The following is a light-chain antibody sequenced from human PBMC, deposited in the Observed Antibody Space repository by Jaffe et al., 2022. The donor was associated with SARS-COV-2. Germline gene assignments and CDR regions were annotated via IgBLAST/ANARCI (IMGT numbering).Light chain of an antibody. Sequence: DIQMTQSPSSLSASVGDRVTITCRASQSIRNNLNWYEQKPGKAPKLLIYAASTLQSGVPSRFSGSGSGTDFTLTISSLQTEDFATYYCQQSYGTPYTFGQGTKLEIK. V-gene: IGKV1-39*01. CDR2: AAS. CDR3: QQSYGTPYT. J-gene: IGKJ2*01. CDR1: QSIRNN.